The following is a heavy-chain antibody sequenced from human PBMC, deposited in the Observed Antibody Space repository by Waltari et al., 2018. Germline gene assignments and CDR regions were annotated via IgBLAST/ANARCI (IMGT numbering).Heavy chain of an antibody. D-gene: IGHD6-19*01. V-gene: IGHV1-69*04. J-gene: IGHJ3*02. CDR3: ARGSIAVAGFRNLHDAFDI. CDR1: GGTFSSYA. CDR2: IIPILGIA. Sequence: QVQLVQSGAEVKKPGSSVKVSCKASGGTFSSYAISWVRPAPGQGLEWMGGIIPILGIANYAQKFQGRVTITADESTSTAYMELSSLRSEDTAVYYCARGSIAVAGFRNLHDAFDIWGQGTMVTVSS.